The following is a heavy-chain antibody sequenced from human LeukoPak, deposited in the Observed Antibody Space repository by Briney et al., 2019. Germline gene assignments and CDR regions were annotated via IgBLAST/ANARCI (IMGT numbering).Heavy chain of an antibody. CDR2: IYYSGST. CDR1: AGSISSYY. CDR3: ARDQGSHFDY. Sequence: SETLSLTCTVSAGSISSYYWSWIRQPPGKGLEWIGYIYYSGSTNYNPSLKSRVTISVDTSKNQFSLKLSSVTAADTAVYYCARDQGSHFDYWGQGTLVTVSS. J-gene: IGHJ4*02. V-gene: IGHV4-59*01.